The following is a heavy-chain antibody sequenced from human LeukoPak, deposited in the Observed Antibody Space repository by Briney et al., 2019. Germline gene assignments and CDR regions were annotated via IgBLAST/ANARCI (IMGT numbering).Heavy chain of an antibody. CDR3: ARQRQGYCTNGICPGTFDI. V-gene: IGHV4-39*01. D-gene: IGHD2-8*01. CDR1: GGSISSSSYY. Sequence: KSSETLSLTCTVSGGSISSSSYYWGWIRQPPGKGLEWIGSIYYSGSTYYNPSLKSRVTISVDTSKNHFSLKLSSVTAADTAVYYCARQRQGYCTNGICPGTFDIWGQGTMVTVSS. J-gene: IGHJ3*02. CDR2: IYYSGST.